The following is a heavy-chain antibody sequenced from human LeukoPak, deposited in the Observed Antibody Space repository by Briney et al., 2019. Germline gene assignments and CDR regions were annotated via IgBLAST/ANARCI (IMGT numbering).Heavy chain of an antibody. CDR3: ASPGSSSLIT. CDR2: IYYSGST. J-gene: IGHJ4*02. Sequence: SETLSLTCTVSGGSISSSSYYWGWIRQSPGKGLEWIGSIYYSGSTYYNPSLKSRVTISVDTSKNQFSLKLSSVTAADTAVYYCASPGSSSLITWGQGTLVTVSS. D-gene: IGHD6-13*01. V-gene: IGHV4-39*01. CDR1: GGSISSSSYY.